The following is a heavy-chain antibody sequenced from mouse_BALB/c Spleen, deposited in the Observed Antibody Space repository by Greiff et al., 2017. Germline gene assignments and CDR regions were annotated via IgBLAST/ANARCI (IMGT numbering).Heavy chain of an antibody. D-gene: IGHD2-3*01. Sequence: QVQLQQSGAELVRPGVSVKISCKGSGYTFTDYAMHWVKQSHAKSLEWIGVISTYYGDASYNQKFKGKATMTVDKSSSTAYMELARLTSEDSAIYYCARDGYYGGWYFDVWGAGTTVTVSS. CDR1: GYTFTDYA. J-gene: IGHJ1*01. CDR2: ISTYYGDA. CDR3: ARDGYYGGWYFDV. V-gene: IGHV1S137*01.